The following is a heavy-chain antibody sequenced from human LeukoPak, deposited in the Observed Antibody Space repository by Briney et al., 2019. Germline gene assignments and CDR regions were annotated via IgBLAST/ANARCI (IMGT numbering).Heavy chain of an antibody. J-gene: IGHJ5*02. CDR1: GYTFTSYH. D-gene: IGHD3-3*01. V-gene: IGHV1-46*01. CDR3: AREAVTIFGLVRTQTTKSPHRFDP. CDR2: INPSGGST. Sequence: ASVKVSRKASGYTFTSYHMHWVRQAPGEGLEWMGIINPSGGSTNYAQKFQGRVTMTRDMSTSTVYLELSSLRSEDTAVYYCAREAVTIFGLVRTQTTKSPHRFDPWGQGTLVTVSS.